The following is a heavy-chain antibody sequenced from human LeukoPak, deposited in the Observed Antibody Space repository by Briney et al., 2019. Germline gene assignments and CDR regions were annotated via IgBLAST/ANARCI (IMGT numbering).Heavy chain of an antibody. CDR2: IKQDGSEK. J-gene: IGHJ6*03. D-gene: IGHD4-23*01. CDR3: ARVPPRGGYYYYYYYMDV. CDR1: AFTFSSYW. V-gene: IGHV3-7*01. Sequence: GRSLRLSCAASAFTFSSYWISWVRQAAGKEVEGVANIKQDGSEKYYVDSVKGRFTISRDNAKNSLYLQMNSLRAEDTAVYYCARVPPRGGYYYYYYYMDVWGKGTTVTVSS.